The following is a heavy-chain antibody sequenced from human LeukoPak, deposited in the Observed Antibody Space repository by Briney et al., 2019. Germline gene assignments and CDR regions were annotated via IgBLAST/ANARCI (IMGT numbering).Heavy chain of an antibody. V-gene: IGHV3-30*01. D-gene: IGHD1-26*01. CDR3: AIGSATTRYYYYYMDV. CDR1: GFSFSNNP. Sequence: GGSLRLSCAASGFSFSNNPMHWVRQAPGRGLEWVAVSSSDGNNEYYADSVKGRFTISRDNSKNTLYLQMNSLRPEDTAVYYSAIGSATTRYYYYYMDVLGKGTTVPVSS. J-gene: IGHJ6*03. CDR2: SSSDGNNE.